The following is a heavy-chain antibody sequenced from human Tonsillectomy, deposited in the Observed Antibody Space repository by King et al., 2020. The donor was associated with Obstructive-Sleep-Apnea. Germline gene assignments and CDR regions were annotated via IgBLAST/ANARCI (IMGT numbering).Heavy chain of an antibody. D-gene: IGHD4-23*01. CDR3: ARDTRGTYGGSFDY. J-gene: IGHJ4*02. Sequence: VQLVESGGGLVQPGGSLRLSCAASGFTVSSNYMSWVRQAPWKGLEWVSVIYSGGSTYYADSVKGRFTISRHNSKNTLYLQMNSLRAEDAAVYYCARDTRGTYGGSFDYWGQGTLVTVSS. CDR2: IYSGGST. V-gene: IGHV3-53*04. CDR1: GFTVSSNY.